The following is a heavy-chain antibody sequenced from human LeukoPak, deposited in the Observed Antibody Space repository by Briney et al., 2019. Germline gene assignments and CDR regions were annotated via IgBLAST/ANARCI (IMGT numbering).Heavy chain of an antibody. CDR2: ISYDGSNK. D-gene: IGHD6-13*01. CDR1: GFTFSSYG. Sequence: GGSLRLSCAASGFTFSSYGVHWVRQAPGKGLEWVAVISYDGSNKYYADSVKGRFTISRDNSKNTLYLQMNSLRAEDTAVYYCAKDARVYSSSLFDYWGQGTLVTVSS. V-gene: IGHV3-30*18. CDR3: AKDARVYSSSLFDY. J-gene: IGHJ4*02.